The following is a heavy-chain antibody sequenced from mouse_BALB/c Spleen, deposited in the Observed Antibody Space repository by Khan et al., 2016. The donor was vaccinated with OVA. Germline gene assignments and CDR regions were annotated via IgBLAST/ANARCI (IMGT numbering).Heavy chain of an antibody. D-gene: IGHD1-2*01. Sequence: EVQLVESGGGLVQPGGSLRLSCATSGFTFTDYYMSWVRQPPGKALEWLGFIRKKASGYTTEYSASVKGRFTISRDNAQSILYLQMHTLRSEYSATYYCARVDYRYGFAYLGQGTLVTVSS. V-gene: IGHV7-3*02. J-gene: IGHJ3*01. CDR2: IRKKASGYTT. CDR3: ARVDYRYGFAY. CDR1: GFTFTDYY.